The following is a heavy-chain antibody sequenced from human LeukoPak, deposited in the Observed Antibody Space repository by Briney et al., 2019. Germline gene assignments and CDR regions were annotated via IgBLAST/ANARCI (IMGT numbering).Heavy chain of an antibody. CDR3: AKDDYYDTSGYRD. J-gene: IGHJ4*02. CDR2: ISYDVGKK. Sequence: GGSLRLSCAASGFTVSSYGMRWVRQAPGKGLEWVAVISYDVGKKYDADSVKGRFTISRDNSNNTLYLQMNSLRAEDTAVYYCAKDDYYDTSGYRDWGQGTLVSVSS. D-gene: IGHD3-22*01. V-gene: IGHV3-30*18. CDR1: GFTVSSYG.